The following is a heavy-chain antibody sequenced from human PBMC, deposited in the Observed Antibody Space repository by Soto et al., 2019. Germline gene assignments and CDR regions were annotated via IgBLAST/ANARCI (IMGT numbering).Heavy chain of an antibody. J-gene: IGHJ3*02. CDR2: IYPGDSDT. CDR3: ARILWFGELFSAFDI. V-gene: IGHV5-51*01. D-gene: IGHD3-10*01. CDR1: GYSFTSYW. Sequence: PGESLKISCKGSGYSFTSYWIGWVRQMPGKGLEWMGIIYPGDSDTRYSPSFQGQVTISADKSISTAYLQWSSLKASDTAMYYWARILWFGELFSAFDIWGQGTMVTVSS.